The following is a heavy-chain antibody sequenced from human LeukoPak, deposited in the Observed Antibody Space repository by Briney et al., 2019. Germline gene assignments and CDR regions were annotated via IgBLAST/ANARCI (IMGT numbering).Heavy chain of an antibody. CDR3: ASVYCSGGSCRPHYYYYYGMDV. Sequence: SGALSLTRIVSVGSIFSGVYCWGWIRHPPGRGLGWIGYVDYSGGTYYNPSLKSRVTISVDTSKNQFSLKLSSVTAADTAVYYCASVYCSGGSCRPHYYYYYGMDVWGQGTTVTVSS. V-gene: IGHV4-30-4*01. J-gene: IGHJ6*02. CDR2: VDYSGGT. CDR1: VGSIFSGVYC. D-gene: IGHD2-15*01.